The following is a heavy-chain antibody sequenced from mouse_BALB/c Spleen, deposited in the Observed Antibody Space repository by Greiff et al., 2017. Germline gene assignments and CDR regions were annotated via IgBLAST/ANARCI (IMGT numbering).Heavy chain of an antibody. D-gene: IGHD2-1*01. J-gene: IGHJ3*01. V-gene: IGHV7-1*02. Sequence: EVKLMESGGGLVQPGGSLRLSCATSGFTFSDFYMEWVRQPPGKRLEWIAASRNKANDYTTEYSASVEGRFIVSRDTSQSILYLQMNALRAEDTAIYYCAREDGNAWFADWGQGTLVTVSA. CDR2: SRNKANDYTT. CDR1: GFTFSDFY. CDR3: AREDGNAWFAD.